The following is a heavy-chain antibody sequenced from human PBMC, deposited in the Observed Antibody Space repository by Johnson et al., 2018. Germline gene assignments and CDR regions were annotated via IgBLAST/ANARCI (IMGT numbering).Heavy chain of an antibody. Sequence: VQLVESGGGVVQPGRSLRLSCAASGFTFSSYGMHWVRQAPGKGLEWVSYISSSSSTIYYADSVKGRFTISRDNAKNSLYPQRNSLRDEDTAVYYCARGDYGDYVFYYYYGMDVWGQGTTVTVSS. CDR2: ISSSSSTI. CDR1: GFTFSSYG. J-gene: IGHJ6*02. V-gene: IGHV3-48*02. CDR3: ARGDYGDYVFYYYYGMDV. D-gene: IGHD4-17*01.